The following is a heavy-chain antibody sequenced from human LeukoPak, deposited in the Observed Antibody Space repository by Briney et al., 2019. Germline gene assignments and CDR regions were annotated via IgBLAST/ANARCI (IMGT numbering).Heavy chain of an antibody. Sequence: GGSLRLSCAASGFTVSSNYMNWVRQAPGKGLEWVSYISSKGSTKYYADSVKGRFTTSRDNAMNSLYLQISSLRGEDTAVYYCARASITMARGELVFYFDYWGQGTLVTVSP. CDR1: GFTVSSNY. CDR2: ISSKGSTK. D-gene: IGHD3-10*01. CDR3: ARASITMARGELVFYFDY. V-gene: IGHV3-48*03. J-gene: IGHJ4*02.